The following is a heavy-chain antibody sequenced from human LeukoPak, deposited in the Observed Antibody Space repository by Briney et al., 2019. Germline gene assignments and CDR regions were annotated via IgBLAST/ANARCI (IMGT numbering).Heavy chain of an antibody. J-gene: IGHJ5*02. D-gene: IGHD2-2*01. CDR2: IYYSGST. CDR1: GGSFNTHY. Sequence: SETLSLTCTVSGGSFNTHYWNWIRQPPGKGLEWIGYIYYSGSTNYNPSLKSRVTISIERTKNQFYLNLRFLTAADTALYFCARVYSSTHNWFDTWSQGTQVTVSS. V-gene: IGHV4-59*11. CDR3: ARVYSSTHNWFDT.